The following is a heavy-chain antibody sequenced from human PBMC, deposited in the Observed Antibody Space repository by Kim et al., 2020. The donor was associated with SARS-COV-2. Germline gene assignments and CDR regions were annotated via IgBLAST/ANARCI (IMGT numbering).Heavy chain of an antibody. CDR2: ISGSGGST. J-gene: IGHJ4*02. V-gene: IGHV3-23*01. CDR1: GFTFSSYA. CDR3: AKMNTEDGSGSYSGDY. Sequence: GGSLRLSCAASGFTFSSYAMSWVRQAPGKGLEWVSAISGSGGSTYYADSVKGRFTISRDNSKNTLYLQMNSLRAEDTAVYYCAKMNTEDGSGSYSGDYWGQGTLVTVSS. D-gene: IGHD3-10*01.